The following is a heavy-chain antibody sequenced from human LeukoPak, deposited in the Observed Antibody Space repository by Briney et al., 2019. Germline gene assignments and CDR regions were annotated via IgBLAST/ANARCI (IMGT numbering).Heavy chain of an antibody. Sequence: GESLKISCKGSGYSFTNYCIGWVRQLPGKGLEWMGVIYPVDSATRYSPSFQGQVTISADKSISTAYLQWSSLKAADTAIYYCARRGFGATIGYYYMDVWGKGTTVTVSS. J-gene: IGHJ6*03. CDR3: ARRGFGATIGYYYMDV. CDR2: IYPVDSAT. V-gene: IGHV5-51*01. CDR1: GYSFTNYC. D-gene: IGHD1-26*01.